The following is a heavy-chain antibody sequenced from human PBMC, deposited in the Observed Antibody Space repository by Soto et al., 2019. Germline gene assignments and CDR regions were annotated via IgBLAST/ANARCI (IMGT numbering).Heavy chain of an antibody. CDR2: INTGNGNT. V-gene: IGHV1-3*04. J-gene: IGHJ3*02. D-gene: IGHD1-26*01. CDR1: GDTYTTYP. Sequence: QVQLVQSGAEVKKPGASVKVSCKSSGDTYTTYPMHWVRQAPGQRLEWMVWINTGNGNTRSSQKFQGRVTLTTDPSASTAYMELNSLTSEDTAVYYCAREGEHSLSHPWSDAFDIWGQGTVVTVSS. CDR3: AREGEHSLSHPWSDAFDI.